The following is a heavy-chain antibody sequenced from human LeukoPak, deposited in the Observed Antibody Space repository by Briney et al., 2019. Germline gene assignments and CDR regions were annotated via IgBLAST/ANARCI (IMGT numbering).Heavy chain of an antibody. V-gene: IGHV3-23*01. D-gene: IGHD6-13*01. Sequence: GGSLRLPCAASGFTFSSYAMSWVRQAPGKGLEWVSTISDSGGSTYYADSVKGRFTISRDNSKNTLYLQMNSLRAEDTAVYYCAKDPSYSSSWYFDYWGQGTLVTVSS. CDR2: ISDSGGST. J-gene: IGHJ4*02. CDR3: AKDPSYSSSWYFDY. CDR1: GFTFSSYA.